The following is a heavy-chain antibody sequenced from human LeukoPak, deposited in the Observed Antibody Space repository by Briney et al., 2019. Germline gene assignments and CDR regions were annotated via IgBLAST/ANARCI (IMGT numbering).Heavy chain of an antibody. CDR3: ARGVVADY. D-gene: IGHD2-15*01. CDR2: INHSGST. CDR1: GGSSSGYY. J-gene: IGHJ4*02. Sequence: PSETLSLTCAVYGGSSSGYYWSWIRQPPGQGLEWIGEINHSGSTNYNPSLKSRVTISVDTSKNQFSLKLSSVTAADTAVYYCARGVVADYWGQGTLVTVSS. V-gene: IGHV4-34*01.